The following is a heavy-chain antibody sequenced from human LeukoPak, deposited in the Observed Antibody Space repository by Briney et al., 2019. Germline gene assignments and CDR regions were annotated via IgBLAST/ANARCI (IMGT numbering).Heavy chain of an antibody. D-gene: IGHD3-22*01. CDR3: ARGGSGYSTDY. CDR2: IYSSGST. CDR1: GGSFSTYY. V-gene: IGHV4-59*01. Sequence: PSETLSLTCTVSGGSFSTYYWTWIRQPPGEGLEWVGYIYSSGSTYYNPSLKSRVTISVDTSKNQFSLKLSSVTAADTAVYYCARGGSGYSTDYWGQGTLVTVSS. J-gene: IGHJ4*02.